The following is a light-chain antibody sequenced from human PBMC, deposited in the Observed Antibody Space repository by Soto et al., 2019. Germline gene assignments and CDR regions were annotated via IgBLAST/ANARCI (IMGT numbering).Light chain of an antibody. V-gene: IGKV1-5*01. J-gene: IGKJ1*01. CDR3: QQYDGH. CDR2: DAS. Sequence: DIQMTQSPSTLSASVGDRITITCRARRTINTWLAWYQQKPGKAPKLLIYDASTLESGVPSRFSGRGAGTEFTRTISSLQPDDFATYYCQQYDGHFGQGTNVEF. CDR1: RTINTW.